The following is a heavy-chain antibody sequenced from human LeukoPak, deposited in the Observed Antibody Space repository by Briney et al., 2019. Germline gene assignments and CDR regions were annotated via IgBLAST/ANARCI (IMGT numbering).Heavy chain of an antibody. D-gene: IGHD3-10*01. V-gene: IGHV3-23*01. J-gene: IGHJ6*03. CDR2: ISGSGGST. Sequence: GGSLRLSCAASGFTFRSYAMSWVRQAPGKGLEWVSAISGSGGSTYYADSVKGRFTISRDNSKNTLYLQMNSLRAEDTAVYYCAKMSGSGSYYSAYYYYYYMDVWGKGTTVTVSS. CDR3: AKMSGSGSYYSAYYYYYYMDV. CDR1: GFTFRSYA.